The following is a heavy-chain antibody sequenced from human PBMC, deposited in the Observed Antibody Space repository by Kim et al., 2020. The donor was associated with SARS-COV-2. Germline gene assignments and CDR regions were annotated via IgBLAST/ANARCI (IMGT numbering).Heavy chain of an antibody. D-gene: IGHD3-22*01. CDR3: ARSPYYYDSSGYYSNDY. V-gene: IGHV1-69*13. J-gene: IGHJ4*02. Sequence: SVKVSCKASGGTFSSYAISWVRQAPGQGLEWMGGIIPIFGTANYAQKFQGRVTITADESTSTAYMELSSLRSEDTAVYYCARSPYYYDSSGYYSNDYWGQGTMVTVSS. CDR2: IIPIFGTA. CDR1: GGTFSSYA.